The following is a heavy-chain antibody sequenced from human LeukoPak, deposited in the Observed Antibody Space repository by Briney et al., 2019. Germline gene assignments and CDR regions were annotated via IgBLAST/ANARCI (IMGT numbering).Heavy chain of an antibody. Sequence: GGPLRLSCAASGFTFSTYWMSWVRQAPGKGLEWVANIKEDGSEKYYGDSVKGRFTISRDNAKNSLYLQMNSLRAEDTAAYYCARDSSGYQWGQGTLVTVSS. D-gene: IGHD3-22*01. V-gene: IGHV3-7*01. CDR2: IKEDGSEK. CDR1: GFTFSTYW. CDR3: ARDSSGYQ. J-gene: IGHJ4*02.